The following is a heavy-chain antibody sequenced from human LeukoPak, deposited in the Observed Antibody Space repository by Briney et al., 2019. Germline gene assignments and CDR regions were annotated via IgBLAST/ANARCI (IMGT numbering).Heavy chain of an antibody. V-gene: IGHV3-53*01. CDR1: GFTVSSNY. J-gene: IGHJ4*02. Sequence: GGSLRLSRAASGFTVSSNYMSWVRQAPGKGLEWVSVIYSGGSTYYADSVKGRCTISRDNSKNTLYLHMNSLRAEDTDVYYCARVAVAGIDYWGQGTLVTVSS. D-gene: IGHD6-19*01. CDR3: ARVAVAGIDY. CDR2: IYSGGST.